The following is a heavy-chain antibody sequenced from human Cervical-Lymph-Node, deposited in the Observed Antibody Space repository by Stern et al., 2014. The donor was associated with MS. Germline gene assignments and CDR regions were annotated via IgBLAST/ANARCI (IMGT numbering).Heavy chain of an antibody. CDR2: IDWDGYK. Sequence: QITLKESGPALVKPTQTLTLTCTFSGFSLTTTGMCVTWLRQPPGKGLEWLALIDWDGYKYYSTSRRTRLTISQDTSKSQVVLTMTNMDPVDTATYFCARTPGQANTWGLDYWGQGALVTVSS. D-gene: IGHD7-27*01. J-gene: IGHJ4*02. CDR1: GFSLTTTGMC. CDR3: ARTPGQANTWGLDY. V-gene: IGHV2-70*01.